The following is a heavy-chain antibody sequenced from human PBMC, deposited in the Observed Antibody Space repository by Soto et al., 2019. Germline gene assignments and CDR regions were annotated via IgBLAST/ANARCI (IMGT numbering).Heavy chain of an antibody. CDR2: IFYSGST. Sequence: PSETLSLTCTVSGGSISFYYWGWIRQPPGKGLEWIGYIFYSGSTKYNPSLKSRVSISVDTSKNQFSLKLSSVSVADTAVYYCAREGLWFGDYEAYWGQGARVTVSS. CDR1: GGSISFYY. V-gene: IGHV4-59*01. D-gene: IGHD3-10*01. CDR3: AREGLWFGDYEAY. J-gene: IGHJ4*02.